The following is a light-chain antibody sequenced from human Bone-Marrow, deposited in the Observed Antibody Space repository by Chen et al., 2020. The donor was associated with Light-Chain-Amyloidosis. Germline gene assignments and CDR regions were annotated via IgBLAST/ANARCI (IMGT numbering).Light chain of an antibody. CDR3: RQYNSYWT. CDR1: QRISSW. CDR2: KAS. J-gene: IGKJ1*01. V-gene: IGKV1-5*03. Sequence: DIQMTQSPSTLSASVGDRVTITCRASQRISSWLAWYQQKPGKAPKLLIYKASSLESGVPSRFSGSGSGTEFTLTISSLQPDDFATYYCRQYNSYWTFGQGTKVELK.